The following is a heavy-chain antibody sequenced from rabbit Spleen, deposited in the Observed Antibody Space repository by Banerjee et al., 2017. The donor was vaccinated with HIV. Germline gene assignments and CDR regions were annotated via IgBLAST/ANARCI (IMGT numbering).Heavy chain of an antibody. J-gene: IGHJ4*01. Sequence: QSLEESGGDLVKPGASLTLTCTASGFSFSNRYYICWVRQAPGKGLEWIACMNTETAKGVYANWAKGRFAISKAPTTTVTLQMTSLTAADTATYFCARDLTAVIGWNFNLWGQGTLVTVS. D-gene: IGHD1-1*01. V-gene: IGHV1S40*01. CDR3: ARDLTAVIGWNFNL. CDR1: GFSFSNRYY. CDR2: MNTETAKG.